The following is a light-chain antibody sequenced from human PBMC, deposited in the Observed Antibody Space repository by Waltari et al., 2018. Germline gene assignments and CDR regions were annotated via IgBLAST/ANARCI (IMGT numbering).Light chain of an antibody. CDR3: QQYANTPRT. CDR2: WAS. V-gene: IGKV4-1*01. CDR1: HEVLYSPNNKTY. J-gene: IGKJ1*01. Sequence: DIVMTQSPDSLAVSLGERATVNCQSSHEVLYSPNNKTYLAWYQQKPGQPPKLLIYWASTRESGVPDRFSGSGSGTDFTLTISSLQAEDVAVYYCQQYANTPRTFGQGTTVEIK.